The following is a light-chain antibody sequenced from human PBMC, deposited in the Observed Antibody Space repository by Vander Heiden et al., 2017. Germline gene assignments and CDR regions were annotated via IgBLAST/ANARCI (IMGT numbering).Light chain of an antibody. CDR3: QQYSSLPPT. V-gene: IGKV4-1*01. CDR2: WAS. J-gene: IGKJ4*01. Sequence: DIVMTQSPDSLAVSLGERATINCKSSQSVLHFSNNKNHLAWYQQKPGQPPKLLIYWASTRESGVPDRFTGSASGTDFTLTISSLQAEDVAVYYCQQYSSLPPTFGGGTKVEIK. CDR1: QSVLHFSNNKNH.